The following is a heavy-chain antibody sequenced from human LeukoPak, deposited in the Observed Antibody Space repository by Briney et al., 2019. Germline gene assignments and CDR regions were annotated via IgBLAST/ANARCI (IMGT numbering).Heavy chain of an antibody. CDR3: AKNVWQRDY. CDR2: IYHSGST. Sequence: PSETLSLTCTVSGGSISSSSYYWGWIRQPPGKGLEWIGEIYHSGSTNYNPSLKSRVTISVDKSKNQFSLKLSSVTAADTAVYYCAKNVWQRDYWGQGTLVTVSS. D-gene: IGHD6-25*01. CDR1: GGSISSSSYY. J-gene: IGHJ4*02. V-gene: IGHV4-39*07.